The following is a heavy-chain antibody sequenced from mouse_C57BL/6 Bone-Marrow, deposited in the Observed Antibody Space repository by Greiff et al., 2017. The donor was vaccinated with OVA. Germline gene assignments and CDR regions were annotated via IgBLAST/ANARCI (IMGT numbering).Heavy chain of an antibody. V-gene: IGHV7-1*01. Sequence: EVKVVESGGGLVQSGRSLRLSCATSGFTFSDFYMEWVRQAPGKGLEWIAASRNKANDYTTEYSASVKGRFIVSRDTSQSILYLQMNALRAEDTAIYYCARALTGTFDVWGTGTTVTVSS. CDR3: ARALTGTFDV. D-gene: IGHD4-1*01. CDR2: SRNKANDYTT. J-gene: IGHJ1*03. CDR1: GFTFSDFY.